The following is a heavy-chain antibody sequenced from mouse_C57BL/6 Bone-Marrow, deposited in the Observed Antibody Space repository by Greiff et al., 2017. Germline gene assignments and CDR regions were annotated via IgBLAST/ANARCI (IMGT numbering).Heavy chain of an antibody. CDR1: GYTFTDYE. CDR3: TRGSSYEGYFDY. D-gene: IGHD1-1*01. V-gene: IGHV1-15*01. Sequence: VQGVESGAELVRPGASVTLSCKASGYTFTDYEMHWVKQTPVHGLEWIGAIDPETGGTAYNQKFTGKAILTADKSSSTAYMELRSLTSEDSAVYYCTRGSSYEGYFDYWGQGTTLTVSS. CDR2: IDPETGGT. J-gene: IGHJ2*01.